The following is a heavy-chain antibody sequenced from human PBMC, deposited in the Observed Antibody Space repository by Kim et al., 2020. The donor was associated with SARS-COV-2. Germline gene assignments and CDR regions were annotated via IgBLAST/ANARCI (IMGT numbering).Heavy chain of an antibody. D-gene: IGHD6-13*01. CDR2: ISSMISYK. Sequence: GGSLRLSCAASGFSFSNYGMNWVRQAPGKGLEWVSSISSMISYKYYADSIKGRFTISRDTAQNSLYLQMNSLRAEDTAAYYCARGAAADPFDIWGQGTV. V-gene: IGHV3-21*01. CDR3: ARGAAADPFDI. CDR1: GFSFSNYG. J-gene: IGHJ3*02.